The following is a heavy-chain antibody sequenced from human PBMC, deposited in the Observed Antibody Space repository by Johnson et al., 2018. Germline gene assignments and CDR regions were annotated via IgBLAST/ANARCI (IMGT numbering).Heavy chain of an antibody. CDR3: ARGLGWRDGFDM. CDR1: GFTFSNFW. CDR2: IKRDGSDR. Sequence: VQLVQAGGGLVEPGGSLRLCCAASGFTFSNFWMAWVRQAPGKGLEWVANIKRDGSDRYYGDSVKGRFTISRDNAKNSLYLQMNSLRVEDTAVYYCARGLGWRDGFDMWGRGTMVTVSS. D-gene: IGHD6-19*01. J-gene: IGHJ3*02. V-gene: IGHV3-7*01.